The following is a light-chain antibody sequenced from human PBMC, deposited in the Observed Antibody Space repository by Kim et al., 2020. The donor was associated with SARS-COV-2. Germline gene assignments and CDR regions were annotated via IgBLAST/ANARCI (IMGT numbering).Light chain of an antibody. J-gene: IGKJ1*01. Sequence: IVLTQSPGTLSLSPGESATLSCRASQSVKNNYLAWSQHKPGQAPRLLIYGASNRSTGVPDRVSGSASGTDFTLNISRLEPEDFAVYYCQQYGRSPRTFGQGTQVDIK. CDR1: QSVKNNY. CDR3: QQYGRSPRT. V-gene: IGKV3-20*01. CDR2: GAS.